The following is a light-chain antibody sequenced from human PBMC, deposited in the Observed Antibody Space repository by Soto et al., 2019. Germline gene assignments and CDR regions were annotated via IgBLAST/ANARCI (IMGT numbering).Light chain of an antibody. CDR3: QSYDNSLVGSV. CDR2: SNN. V-gene: IGLV1-40*01. Sequence: QSALTQPPSVSGAPGQRVTIPCTGSSSNIGTGYDVHWYQQLPGTAPKIIIYSNNNRPSGVPGRFSGSKSGTSASLAITGLQPEDEADYYCQSYDNSLVGSVFGTGTKVTLL. CDR1: SSNIGTGYD. J-gene: IGLJ1*01.